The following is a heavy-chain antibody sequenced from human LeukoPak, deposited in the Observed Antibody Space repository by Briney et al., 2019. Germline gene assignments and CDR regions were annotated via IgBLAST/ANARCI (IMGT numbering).Heavy chain of an antibody. D-gene: IGHD2-15*01. Sequence: GGSLRLSCAASGFTFSNYWMHWVRQAPGKGLEWVAFIRYDGSDKYYADSVKGRFTISRDNSKNTLYLQMNSLRTEDTAMYYCARLDCSGGTCYLFYFDYWGQGTLVTVSS. CDR1: GFTFSNYW. V-gene: IGHV3-30*02. CDR3: ARLDCSGGTCYLFYFDY. CDR2: IRYDGSDK. J-gene: IGHJ4*02.